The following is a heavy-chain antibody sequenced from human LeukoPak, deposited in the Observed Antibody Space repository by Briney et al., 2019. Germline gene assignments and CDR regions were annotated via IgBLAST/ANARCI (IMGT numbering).Heavy chain of an antibody. V-gene: IGHV1-69*06. CDR3: ARERGGGYCTSTSCYGWFDP. D-gene: IGHD2-2*03. CDR1: GGTFSSYA. J-gene: IGHJ5*02. Sequence: GASVKVSCKASGGTFSSYAISWVRQAPGQGLEWMGGIIPIFGTANYAQKFQGRVTITADKSTSTAYMELGSLRSEDTAVYYCARERGGGYCTSTSCYGWFDPWGQGTLVTVSS. CDR2: IIPIFGTA.